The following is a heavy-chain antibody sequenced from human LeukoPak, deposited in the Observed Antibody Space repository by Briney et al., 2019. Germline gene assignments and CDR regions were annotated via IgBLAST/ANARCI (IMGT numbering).Heavy chain of an antibody. V-gene: IGHV1-2*02. J-gene: IGHJ3*02. CDR3: ARDRDSSGYWPHDAFDI. CDR2: INPNSGGT. CDR1: GYTLTGYY. D-gene: IGHD3-22*01. Sequence: GASVTVSCKASGYTLTGYYMHWVRQAPGQGLEWMGWINPNSGGTNYAQKFQGRVTMTRDTSISTAYMELSRLRSDDTAVYYCARDRDSSGYWPHDAFDIWGQGTMVTVSS.